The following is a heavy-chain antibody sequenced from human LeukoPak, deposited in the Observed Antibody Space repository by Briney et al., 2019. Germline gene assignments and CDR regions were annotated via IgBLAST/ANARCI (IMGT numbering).Heavy chain of an antibody. CDR1: GGSISGYY. CDR2: IHYSGST. V-gene: IGHV4-59*01. CDR3: AREYSSSSGKTFDI. J-gene: IGHJ3*02. Sequence: SETLSLTCTVSGGSISGYYWSWIRQPPGRGLEWIGYIHYSGSTDYNPSLRSRVTISVDTSKNQFSLKLSSVTAADTAVYYCAREYSSSSGKTFDIWGQGTMVTVSS. D-gene: IGHD6-6*01.